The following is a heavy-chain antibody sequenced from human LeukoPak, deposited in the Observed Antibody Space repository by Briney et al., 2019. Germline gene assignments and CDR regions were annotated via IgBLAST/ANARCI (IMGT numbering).Heavy chain of an antibody. Sequence: SSETLSLTCTLSGYSISSGYYWGWTRPPPGKGLEWIGSIYHSGSTYYNPSLKRRVTISLHTSENQFSLKLSSVTAADTAVYYCARDLYSSGWGYFDYWGQGTLVTVSS. CDR1: GYSISSGYY. V-gene: IGHV4-38-2*02. D-gene: IGHD6-19*01. CDR3: ARDLYSSGWGYFDY. CDR2: IYHSGST. J-gene: IGHJ4*02.